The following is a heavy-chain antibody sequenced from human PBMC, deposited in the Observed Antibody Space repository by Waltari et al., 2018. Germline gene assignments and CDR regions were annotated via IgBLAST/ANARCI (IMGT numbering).Heavy chain of an antibody. J-gene: IGHJ4*02. V-gene: IGHV1-2*06. Sequence: QVHLVQSGAEVKKPGASVKVSCKAFGYTFTVYYIQWVRRAPGQGREWMGRINPNSGDTNYAQKFQGRVTLTRDTSINTAYMELSSLKSDDTAVYYCARDLGSDYGNRDYWGQGTLVTVPS. D-gene: IGHD4-17*01. CDR1: GYTFTVYY. CDR3: ARDLGSDYGNRDY. CDR2: INPNSGDT.